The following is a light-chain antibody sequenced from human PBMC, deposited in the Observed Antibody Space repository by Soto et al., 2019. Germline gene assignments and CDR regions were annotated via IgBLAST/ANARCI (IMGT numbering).Light chain of an antibody. CDR1: QSVRSS. V-gene: IGKV3-11*01. CDR2: VAS. J-gene: IGKJ1*01. CDR3: QHRSNWPPWT. Sequence: EIVLTQSPATLSLSPGERATLSCRAIQSVRSSLPWYKQNPGQAPRLLIYVASNRAPGIPARFSGSGSGTAFTLPISGLGPEDFAVYSCQHRSNWPPWTFAQGTRWKSN.